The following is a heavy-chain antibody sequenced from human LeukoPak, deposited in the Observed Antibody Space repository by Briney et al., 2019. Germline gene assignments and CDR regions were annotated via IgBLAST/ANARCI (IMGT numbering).Heavy chain of an antibody. CDR1: GGSISSYY. Sequence: SETLSLTCTVSGGSISSYYWSWIRQPPGKGLEWIGYIYYSGSTNYNPSLKSRVTISVGTSKNQFSLKLSSVTAADTAVYYCAREVYRSADAFDIWGQGTMVTVSS. V-gene: IGHV4-59*01. J-gene: IGHJ3*02. CDR3: AREVYRSADAFDI. D-gene: IGHD3-16*02. CDR2: IYYSGST.